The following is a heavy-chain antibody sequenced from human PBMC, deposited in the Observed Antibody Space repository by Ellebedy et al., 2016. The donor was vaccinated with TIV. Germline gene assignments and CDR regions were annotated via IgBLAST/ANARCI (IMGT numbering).Heavy chain of an antibody. CDR3: ARARSSGWLHTPDY. CDR2: IHPSVGST. V-gene: IGHV1-46*04. Sequence: AASVKVSCKASGYTFTSYFMHWVRQAPGQGLEWLGIIHPSVGSTTYAQKLQGRVTMTRDTSTSTVYMELRSLRSEDTAVYYCARARSSGWLHTPDYWGQGTLVTVSS. CDR1: GYTFTSYF. J-gene: IGHJ4*02. D-gene: IGHD6-19*01.